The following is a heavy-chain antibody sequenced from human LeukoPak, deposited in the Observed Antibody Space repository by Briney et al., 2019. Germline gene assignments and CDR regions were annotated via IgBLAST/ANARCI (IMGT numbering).Heavy chain of an antibody. V-gene: IGHV3-15*07. CDR1: GLAFSAYK. D-gene: IGHD2-15*01. J-gene: IGHJ4*02. Sequence: GGSMRLSCAASGLAFSAYKMHWVRQAPGKGLEWVGRIRSKTAGGTTDFAAPVKGRFTILRDDSENTVYLQMNSLTTEDTAVYYCSQGSGQYFHYWGQGTLVTVSS. CDR2: IRSKTAGGTT. CDR3: SQGSGQYFHY.